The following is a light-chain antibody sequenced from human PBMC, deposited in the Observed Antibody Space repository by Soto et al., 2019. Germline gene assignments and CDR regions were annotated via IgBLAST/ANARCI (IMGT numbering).Light chain of an antibody. J-gene: IGLJ1*01. CDR1: SSDVGGYIY. Sequence: QSALTQPASVSGSPGQSITISCTGTSSDVGGYIYVSWYQQHPGNAPKLMIYEVSNRPSGVSDRFSGSKSGNTASLTISGLQAEDEADYYCSSYTRGNTSYVFGTGTKLTVL. V-gene: IGLV2-14*01. CDR3: SSYTRGNTSYV. CDR2: EVS.